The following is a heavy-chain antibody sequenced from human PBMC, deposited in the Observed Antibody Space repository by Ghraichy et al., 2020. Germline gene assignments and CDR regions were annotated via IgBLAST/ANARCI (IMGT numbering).Heavy chain of an antibody. CDR1: GGSVGSSF. CDR2: IYNSGTT. D-gene: IGHD5-24*01. Sequence: GSLRLSCIVLGGSVGSSFWNWIRQPPGKEREWIGYIYNSGTTKYNPSLKSRVSISVDTSKNQFSLSLRFVTAADTAVYYCAQGKGYKIDFWGRGTLVTVSS. V-gene: IGHV4-59*08. J-gene: IGHJ4*02. CDR3: AQGKGYKIDF.